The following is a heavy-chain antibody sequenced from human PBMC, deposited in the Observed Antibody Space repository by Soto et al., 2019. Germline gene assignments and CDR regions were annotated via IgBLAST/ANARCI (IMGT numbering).Heavy chain of an antibody. CDR2: ISAYKGNT. V-gene: IGHV1-18*01. CDR3: ARVRTVYGSGSYFSDIVY. D-gene: IGHD3-10*01. CDR1: GYTFTSYV. J-gene: IGHJ4*02. Sequence: GASVKVSCKASGYTFTSYVISWVRQAPGQGLEWMGWISAYKGNTNYAQKLQGRVTMTTDTSTSTAYMELRSLSSDDTAVYYCARVRTVYGSGSYFSDIVYWGQGTLVTVSS.